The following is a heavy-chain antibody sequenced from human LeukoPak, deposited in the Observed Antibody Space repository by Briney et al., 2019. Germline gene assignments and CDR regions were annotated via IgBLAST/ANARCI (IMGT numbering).Heavy chain of an antibody. V-gene: IGHV3-7*01. Sequence: PGGSLRLSCAASGFTFSSYWMSWVRQAPGKGLEWVANIKQDGSEKYYVDSVKGRFTISRDNAKNSLYLQMNSLRAEDTAVYYCARGTWTAMANDAFDIWGQGTMVTVSS. CDR3: ARGTWTAMANDAFDI. D-gene: IGHD5-24*01. CDR1: GFTFSSYW. J-gene: IGHJ3*02. CDR2: IKQDGSEK.